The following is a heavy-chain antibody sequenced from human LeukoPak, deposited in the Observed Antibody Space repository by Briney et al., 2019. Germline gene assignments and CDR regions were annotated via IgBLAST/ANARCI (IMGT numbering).Heavy chain of an antibody. Sequence: SETLSLTCTVSGGSVISTNYYWAWVRQPPGKGLEWIGSMYYSGSTYHNPSLRSRATISVDTSKNQFSLKLSSVTAADTAVYYCARDGHFPPELLPRYFDYWGQGTLVTVSS. D-gene: IGHD1-26*01. CDR2: MYYSGST. J-gene: IGHJ4*02. CDR1: GGSVISTNYY. V-gene: IGHV4-39*07. CDR3: ARDGHFPPELLPRYFDY.